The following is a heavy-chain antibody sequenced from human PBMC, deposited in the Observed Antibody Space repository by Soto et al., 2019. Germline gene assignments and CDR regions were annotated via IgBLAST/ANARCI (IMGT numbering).Heavy chain of an antibody. V-gene: IGHV3-74*01. Sequence: GGSLRLSCAASGFTFSSYWMHWVRQAPGKGLVWVSRINSDGSSTSYADSVKGRFTISRDNAKNTLYLQMNSLRAEDTAVYYCARDWEYVFWSGYLAGDYYGMDGWGQGTTVTVSS. J-gene: IGHJ6*02. CDR3: ARDWEYVFWSGYLAGDYYGMDG. CDR1: GFTFSSYW. D-gene: IGHD3-3*01. CDR2: INSDGSST.